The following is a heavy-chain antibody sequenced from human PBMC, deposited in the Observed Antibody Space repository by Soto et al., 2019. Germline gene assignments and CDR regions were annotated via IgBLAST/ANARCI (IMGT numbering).Heavy chain of an antibody. CDR2: ISGSGGST. Sequence: GGSLRLSCAASGFTFSSYAMSWVRQAPGKGLEWVSAISGSGGSTYYPDSVKGRFTISRDNSKNTLYLQMNSLRAEDTAVYYCAKDLPRLTDYGDYVGYFDYWGQGTLVTVSS. J-gene: IGHJ4*02. D-gene: IGHD4-17*01. CDR1: GFTFSSYA. V-gene: IGHV3-23*01. CDR3: AKDLPRLTDYGDYVGYFDY.